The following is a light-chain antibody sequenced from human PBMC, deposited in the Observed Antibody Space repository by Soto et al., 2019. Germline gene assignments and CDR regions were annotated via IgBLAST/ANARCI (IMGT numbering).Light chain of an antibody. CDR1: QSVGNS. Sequence: EIVLTQSPATLSLSPGERATLSCRASQSVGNSLAWYQQKPGQAPRLLLYDTSNRATGTPARFSGSGSGTDFNFTISILEHEDVAVSYRPQRSNWPPLTFGGGTKVEIK. CDR2: DTS. CDR3: PQRSNWPPLT. V-gene: IGKV3-11*01. J-gene: IGKJ4*01.